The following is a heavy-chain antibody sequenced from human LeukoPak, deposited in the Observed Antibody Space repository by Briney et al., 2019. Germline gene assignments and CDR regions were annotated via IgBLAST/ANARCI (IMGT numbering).Heavy chain of an antibody. Sequence: GRSLRLSCAASGFTFSSYGMHWVRQAPGKGLEWVAVIWYDGSNKYYADSVKGRFTISRDNSKNTLYLQMNTLRAGDTAVYSCAKNGRGYSSDYFDYWGQGTLVTVSS. D-gene: IGHD5-18*01. J-gene: IGHJ4*02. V-gene: IGHV3-33*06. CDR2: IWYDGSNK. CDR1: GFTFSSYG. CDR3: AKNGRGYSSDYFDY.